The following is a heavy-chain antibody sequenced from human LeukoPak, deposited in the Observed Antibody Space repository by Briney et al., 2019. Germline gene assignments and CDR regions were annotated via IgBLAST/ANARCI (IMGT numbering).Heavy chain of an antibody. CDR2: MNPNSGNT. Sequence: ASVTVSCKASGYTFTSYDINWVRQATGQGLEWRGWMNPNSGNTGDAQKFQGRVTMTRNTSISTAYLELSSLRSEDTAVYYCARDRRIYYGSGSYYPMDVWGQGTTVTVSS. CDR3: ARDRRIYYGSGSYYPMDV. CDR1: GYTFTSYD. V-gene: IGHV1-8*01. D-gene: IGHD3-10*01. J-gene: IGHJ6*02.